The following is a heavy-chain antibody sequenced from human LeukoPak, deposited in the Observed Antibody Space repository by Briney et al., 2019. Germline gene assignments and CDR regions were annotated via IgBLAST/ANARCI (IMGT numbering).Heavy chain of an antibody. V-gene: IGHV4-34*01. CDR1: GGSFSGYY. Sequence: SETLSLTCAVYGGSFSGYYWSWIRQPPGKGLEWIGEINHSGSNNYNPPLKSRVTISVDTSKNQFSLKLSSVTAADTAVYYCARGRAYDLRRVRSWYAPHAFDIWGQGTMVTVSS. CDR3: ARGRAYDLRRVRSWYAPHAFDI. D-gene: IGHD6-13*01. J-gene: IGHJ3*02. CDR2: INHSGSN.